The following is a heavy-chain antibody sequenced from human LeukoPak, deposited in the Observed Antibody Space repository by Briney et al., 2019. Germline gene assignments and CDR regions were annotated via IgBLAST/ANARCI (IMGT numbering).Heavy chain of an antibody. Sequence: PSETLSLTCTVSGGSISSGDYYWGWIRHPPWMGLDWFRSISYAGSTYYNPSLKSRVTISLDTSKNHFSLKLHSVTAADTDVSYCARQYRSSRYTFDYWGQGNLVTVSS. CDR2: ISYAGST. D-gene: IGHD6-13*01. V-gene: IGHV4-39*01. J-gene: IGHJ4*02. CDR1: GGSISSGDYY. CDR3: ARQYRSSRYTFDY.